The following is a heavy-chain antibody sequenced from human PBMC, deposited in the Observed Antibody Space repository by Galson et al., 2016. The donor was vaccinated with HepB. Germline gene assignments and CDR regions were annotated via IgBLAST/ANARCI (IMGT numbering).Heavy chain of an antibody. V-gene: IGHV1-3*01. J-gene: IGHJ4*02. CDR1: GDTFSNNA. CDR2: INAGNGYT. D-gene: IGHD2-21*01. CDR3: ATPVDVRGGATCLDY. Sequence: SVKVSCKASGDTFSNNAIHWVRQAPGQRLEWMGWINAGNGYTKYSQTFLDRVTITKDTSANTVYMDLSSLTFEDTAVYYCATPVDVRGGATCLDYWGQGTLVTVSS.